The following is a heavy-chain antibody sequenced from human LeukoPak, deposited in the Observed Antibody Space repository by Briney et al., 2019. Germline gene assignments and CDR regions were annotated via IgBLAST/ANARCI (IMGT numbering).Heavy chain of an antibody. CDR3: ARVPRGDPEGGHYFDY. J-gene: IGHJ4*02. CDR2: INPSGGST. D-gene: IGHD3-10*01. CDR1: GYTFTSYY. Sequence: ASVKASCKASGYTFTSYYMHWVRQAPGQGLEWMGIINPSGGSTSYAQKFQGRVTMTRDTSTSTVYMELSSLRSEDTAVYYCARVPRGDPEGGHYFDYWGQGTLVTVSS. V-gene: IGHV1-46*01.